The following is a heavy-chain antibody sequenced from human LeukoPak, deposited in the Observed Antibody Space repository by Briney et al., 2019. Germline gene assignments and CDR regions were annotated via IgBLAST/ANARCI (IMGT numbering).Heavy chain of an antibody. V-gene: IGHV1-18*01. Sequence: APVKVSSTASRYTFTPSGISWVRQAPGQGREWRGWISAYDGNTNHAQKLQGRVTMPTDTSTSTAYMELRSLRSDDTAVYYCARDLYSSGWSLADYWGQGTLVTVSS. CDR3: ARDLYSSGWSLADY. J-gene: IGHJ4*02. D-gene: IGHD6-19*01. CDR1: RYTFTPSG. CDR2: ISAYDGNT.